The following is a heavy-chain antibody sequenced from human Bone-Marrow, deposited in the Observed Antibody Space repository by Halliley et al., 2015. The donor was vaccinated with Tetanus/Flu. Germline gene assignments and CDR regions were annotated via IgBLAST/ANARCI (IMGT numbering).Heavy chain of an antibody. CDR2: NSNYGSNK. V-gene: IGHV3-30*18. D-gene: IGHD2-21*01. CDR3: AKDRVKSGAGFVMVV. J-gene: IGHJ6*02. Sequence: VNSNYGSNKNYAGSVKGRFTISRESSKNTLYLQMDSLRAEDTAVYFCAKDRVKSGAGFVMVVWGQGTAVAFSS.